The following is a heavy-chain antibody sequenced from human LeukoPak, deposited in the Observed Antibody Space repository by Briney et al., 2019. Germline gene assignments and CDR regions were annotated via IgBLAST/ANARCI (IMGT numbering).Heavy chain of an antibody. V-gene: IGHV1-18*01. CDR1: GYTSTSYG. Sequence: ASVKVSCKASGYTSTSYGISWVRQAPGQGLEWMGWISAYNGNTNYAQKLQGRVTMTTDTSTSTAYMELRSLRSDDTAVYYCARDFTYYDFWSGYYWHYFDYWGQGTLVTVSS. CDR3: ARDFTYYDFWSGYYWHYFDY. CDR2: ISAYNGNT. J-gene: IGHJ4*02. D-gene: IGHD3-3*01.